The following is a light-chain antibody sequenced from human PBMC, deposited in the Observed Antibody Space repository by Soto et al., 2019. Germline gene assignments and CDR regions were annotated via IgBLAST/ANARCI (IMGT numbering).Light chain of an antibody. V-gene: IGLV2-14*01. CDR2: EVS. CDR1: SGDVGGNNY. Sequence: QSALTQPASVSGSPGQSITISCTGTSGDVGGNNYVSWYQQRPAKAPKLIIYEVSNRPSGVSNRFSGSKSGNTASLTISGLQAEDEADYYCSSYTVSSKTVFGTGTKLTVL. CDR3: SSYTVSSKTV. J-gene: IGLJ1*01.